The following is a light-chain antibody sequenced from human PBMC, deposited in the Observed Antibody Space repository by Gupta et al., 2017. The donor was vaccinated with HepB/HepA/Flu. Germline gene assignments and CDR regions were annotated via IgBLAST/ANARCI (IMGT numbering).Light chain of an antibody. CDR3: QQSYSSPLT. CDR1: QTISNY. Sequence: DIQMTQSPSSLSASVRDRVTITCRASQTISNYLNWYQQKPGKAPKLLIYAASSLQSGVPSKCSGSGSGTDFTLTISSLQPEDFATYYCQQSYSSPLTFGGGTKVEIK. CDR2: AAS. V-gene: IGKV1-39*01. J-gene: IGKJ4*01.